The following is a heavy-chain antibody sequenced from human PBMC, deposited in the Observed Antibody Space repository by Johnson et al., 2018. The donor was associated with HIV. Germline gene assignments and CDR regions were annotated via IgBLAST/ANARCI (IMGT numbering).Heavy chain of an antibody. CDR2: IKSKTDGATT. Sequence: VQLVESGGGLVQPVGSLRLSCAASGFTFSNAWMTWVRQAPGKGLEWVGRIKSKTDGATTDYAAPVKGRFTISRDDSKNTLYLQMNSLRAEDTAVYYCALTSYYDSRGAFDIWGQGTMVTVSS. D-gene: IGHD3-22*01. V-gene: IGHV3-15*01. J-gene: IGHJ3*02. CDR3: ALTSYYDSRGAFDI. CDR1: GFTFSNAW.